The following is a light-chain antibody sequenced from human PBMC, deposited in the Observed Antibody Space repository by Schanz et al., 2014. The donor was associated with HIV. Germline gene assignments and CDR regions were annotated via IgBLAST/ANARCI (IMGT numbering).Light chain of an antibody. Sequence: QSALTQPASVSGSPGQSITISCTGTSSDVGGYNYVSWYQQPPGTAPKLMIYEVSNRPSGVPDRFSGSKSGNTASLTISGLQAEDEADYYCCSYAGSTTFYVFATGTKLTVL. CDR1: SSDVGGYNY. J-gene: IGLJ1*01. CDR2: EVS. CDR3: CSYAGSTTFYV. V-gene: IGLV2-18*02.